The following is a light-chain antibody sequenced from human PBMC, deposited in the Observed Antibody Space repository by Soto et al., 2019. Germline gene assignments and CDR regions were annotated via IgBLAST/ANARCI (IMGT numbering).Light chain of an antibody. Sequence: QSVLTQPRSVSGSPGQSVTISCTGTSSDVGNYIYVSWYQQHPGKAPKLMIYDVTKRPSGVPDRFSGSKSGNTASLTISGLQAEDEADYFCCSYAGSYTVVFGGGTQLTVL. CDR1: SSDVGNYIY. CDR2: DVT. CDR3: CSYAGSYTVV. V-gene: IGLV2-11*01. J-gene: IGLJ2*01.